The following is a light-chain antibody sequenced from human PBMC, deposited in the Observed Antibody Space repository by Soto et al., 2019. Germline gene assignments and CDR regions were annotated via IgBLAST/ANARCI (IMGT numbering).Light chain of an antibody. CDR1: SSDVGGYNY. V-gene: IGLV2-14*01. CDR2: EVS. J-gene: IGLJ1*01. Sequence: QSALTQPASVSGSPGQSITISCTGTSSDVGGYNYVSWYQQHPGKAPKLMIYEVSDRPSGVSNRFSGSKSGNTASLTISGLQTEDEADYYCNSYTNNNTYVFGTGTKLTVL. CDR3: NSYTNNNTYV.